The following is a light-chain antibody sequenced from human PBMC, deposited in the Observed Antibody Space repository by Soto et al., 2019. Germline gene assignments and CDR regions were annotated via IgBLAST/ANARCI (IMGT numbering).Light chain of an antibody. V-gene: IGKV3-15*01. Sequence: EIVMTQSPATLSVSPGERVTLSCRASESLSTYLAWYQQKPGQAPRLLIYGASPKATGIPARFSGSGSATDFTLTISSLQSGDFAVYYCQSYNDWPFTFGQGTKLEI. J-gene: IGKJ2*01. CDR3: QSYNDWPFT. CDR1: ESLSTY. CDR2: GAS.